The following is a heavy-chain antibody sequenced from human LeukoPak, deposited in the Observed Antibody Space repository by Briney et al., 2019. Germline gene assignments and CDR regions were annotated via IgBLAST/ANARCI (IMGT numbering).Heavy chain of an antibody. D-gene: IGHD4-17*01. CDR2: ISWDGGST. CDR1: GFTFDDYA. Sequence: PGGSLRLSCAASGFTFDDYAMHWVRQAPGKGLEWVSLISWDGGSTYYADSVKGRFTISRDNAKNSLYLQMNSLRAEDTAVYYCARRLRGYFDYWGQGTLVTVSS. J-gene: IGHJ4*02. CDR3: ARRLRGYFDY. V-gene: IGHV3-43D*03.